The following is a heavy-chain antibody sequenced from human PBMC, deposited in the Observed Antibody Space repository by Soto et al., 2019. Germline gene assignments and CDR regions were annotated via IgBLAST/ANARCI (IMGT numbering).Heavy chain of an antibody. V-gene: IGHV4-59*01. D-gene: IGHD5-18*01. Sequence: PSETLSLTCTVSGDSISSYYWSWIRQPPGKGLEWIGYIYYSGSTNYNPSLKSRVTISVDTSKNQFSLKLSSVTAADTAVYYCARSAVDTAMARWGYYFDYWGQGTLVTVS. J-gene: IGHJ4*02. CDR3: ARSAVDTAMARWGYYFDY. CDR1: GDSISSYY. CDR2: IYYSGST.